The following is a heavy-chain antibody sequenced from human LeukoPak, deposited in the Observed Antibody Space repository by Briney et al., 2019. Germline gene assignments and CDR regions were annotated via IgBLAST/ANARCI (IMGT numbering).Heavy chain of an antibody. D-gene: IGHD4-17*01. J-gene: IGHJ4*02. V-gene: IGHV3-23*01. Sequence: GSLRLSCAASGFTFSSYAMSWVRQAPGKGLEWVSAISGSGGSTYYADSVKGRFTISRDNSKNTLYLQMNSLRAEDTAAYYCARDPRTPVTLTYRGQGTLVTVSS. CDR3: ARDPRTPVTLTY. CDR1: GFTFSSYA. CDR2: ISGSGGST.